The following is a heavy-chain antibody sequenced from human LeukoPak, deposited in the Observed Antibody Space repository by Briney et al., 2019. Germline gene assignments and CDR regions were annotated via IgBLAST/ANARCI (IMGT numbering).Heavy chain of an antibody. CDR1: GFTFHEYC. Sequence: PGCSLSVSCAASGFTFHEYCMSLVGQDPGKRREGAAVIKWNGGSTGYADSVKGRFIISRDNAKNSLYLQMNSLRAEDTALYYCARGAYCSSTSCSSFDYWGQGTLVTVSS. CDR2: IKWNGGST. V-gene: IGHV3-20*04. J-gene: IGHJ4*02. CDR3: ARGAYCSSTSCSSFDY. D-gene: IGHD2-2*01.